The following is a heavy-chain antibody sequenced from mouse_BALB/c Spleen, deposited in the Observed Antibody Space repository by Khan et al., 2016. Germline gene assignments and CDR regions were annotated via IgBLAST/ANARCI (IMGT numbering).Heavy chain of an antibody. CDR3: AKGGYGQTTAY. D-gene: IGHD1-1*02. CDR2: ILPGSGST. V-gene: IGHV1-9*01. J-gene: IGHJ3*01. Sequence: QVQLQQSGAELMKPGASVKISCKATGYTFSSYWIEWVKQRPGHGLEWIGEILPGSGSTNYNEKSKGKANFTADTSSNTAYMQLSSLTSGDSAVYYCAKGGYGQTTAYWGQGTLVTVSA. CDR1: GYTFSSYW.